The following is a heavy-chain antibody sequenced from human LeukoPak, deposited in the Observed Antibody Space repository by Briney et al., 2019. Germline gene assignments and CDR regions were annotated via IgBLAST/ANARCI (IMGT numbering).Heavy chain of an antibody. D-gene: IGHD6-19*01. CDR3: VRLASGLIDY. J-gene: IGHJ4*02. CDR2: IHYSGST. V-gene: IGHV4-39*01. Sequence: SETLSLTCTVSGGSIDNSHYYWGWIRQPPGEGLEWIASIHYSGSTHYNPSPKSRVTISVDTSKNQFSLKLSSVTAADTAVYYCVRLASGLIDYWGQGTLVTVSS. CDR1: GGSIDNSHYY.